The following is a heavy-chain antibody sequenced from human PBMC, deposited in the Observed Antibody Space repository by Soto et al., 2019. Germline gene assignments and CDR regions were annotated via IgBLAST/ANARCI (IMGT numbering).Heavy chain of an antibody. CDR1: GFTFSNYV. CDR2: ISGAAAST. D-gene: IGHD2-2*01. J-gene: IGHJ6*02. CDR3: AKGDHCSSTRCYPLYYYGMDV. V-gene: IGHV3-23*01. Sequence: PGRSLRLSCAASGFTFSNYVMSLVRQAPGRGLECVSIISGAAASTYYADSVKGRFTISRDNSKNTLYLQLNSMRAEDTAVYYCAKGDHCSSTRCYPLYYYGMDVWGQATTVTVSS.